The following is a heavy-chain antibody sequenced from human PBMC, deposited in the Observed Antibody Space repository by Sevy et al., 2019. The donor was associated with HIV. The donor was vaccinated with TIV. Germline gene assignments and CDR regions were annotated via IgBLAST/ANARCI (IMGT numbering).Heavy chain of an antibody. CDR2: ISTYNGNT. Sequence: ASVKVSCKASGYTFTSYGISWVRQAPGQGLEWMGWISTYNGNTNYAQKLQGRVTMTTDTSTSTAYTELRSLGSADTAVYYCGGLAVAGTAFDYWGQGTLVTVSS. J-gene: IGHJ4*02. CDR1: GYTFTSYG. V-gene: IGHV1-18*01. CDR3: GGLAVAGTAFDY. D-gene: IGHD6-19*01.